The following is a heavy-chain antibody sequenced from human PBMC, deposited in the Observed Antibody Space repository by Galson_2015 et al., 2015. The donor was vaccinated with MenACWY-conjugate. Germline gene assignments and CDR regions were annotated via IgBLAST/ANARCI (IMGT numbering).Heavy chain of an antibody. V-gene: IGHV3-21*01. D-gene: IGHD5-12*01. J-gene: IGHJ5*02. CDR1: GFTFSSFG. CDR2: ISATSATI. CDR3: ARTSGSVPP. Sequence: SLRLSCAASGFTFSSFGMNWVRQAPGKGLEWVSSISATSATIYYADSVKGRFTISRDNAKNSLYLQMNSLRAEDTAVYYCARTSGSVPPWGMGTLVTVSS.